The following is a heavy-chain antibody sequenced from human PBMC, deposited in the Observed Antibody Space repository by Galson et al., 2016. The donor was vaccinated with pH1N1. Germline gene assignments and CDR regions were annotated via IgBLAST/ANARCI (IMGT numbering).Heavy chain of an antibody. CDR2: ISDAI. CDR3: TRDVPFTSFDY. CDR1: GFTFGAHT. V-gene: IGHV3-21*06. D-gene: IGHD3-3*02. J-gene: IGHJ4*02. Sequence: LRLSCAASGFTFGAHTMNWVRQAPGKGLEWVASISDAIFYADSVRGRFTISRDNAKSTLYLQMNSLRAEDTSIYYCTRDVPFTSFDYWGQGTLVTVSS.